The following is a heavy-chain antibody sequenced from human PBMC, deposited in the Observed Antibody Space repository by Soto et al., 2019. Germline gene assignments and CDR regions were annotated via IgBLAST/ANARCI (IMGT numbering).Heavy chain of an antibody. CDR2: INHSITT. V-gene: IGHV4-34*01. CDR3: ARRTPGGYETYYNYWLDP. CDR1: GGSFSGYS. D-gene: IGHD3-10*01. Sequence: PSETLSLTCAVYGGSFSGYSGTWIRQPPGRGLEWIGEINHSITTNYNPSLKSRVTISVDTSKNQFSLKLSSVTAADTAVYYCARRTPGGYETYYNYWLDPWGQGTLVTVYS. J-gene: IGHJ5*02.